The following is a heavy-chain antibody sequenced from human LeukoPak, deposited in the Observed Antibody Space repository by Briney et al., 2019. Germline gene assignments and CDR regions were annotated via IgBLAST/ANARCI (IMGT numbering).Heavy chain of an antibody. CDR1: GFTFSSYA. CDR3: AKGGTMIVVDPHAFVI. J-gene: IGHJ3*02. D-gene: IGHD3-22*01. CDR2: ISGSGGST. Sequence: GGSLRLSCAASGFTFSSYAMSWVRQAPGKGLEWVSAISGSGGSTYYADSVKGRFTISRDNSKNTLYLQMNSLRAEDTAVYYCAKGGTMIVVDPHAFVIWGQGTMVTVSS. V-gene: IGHV3-23*01.